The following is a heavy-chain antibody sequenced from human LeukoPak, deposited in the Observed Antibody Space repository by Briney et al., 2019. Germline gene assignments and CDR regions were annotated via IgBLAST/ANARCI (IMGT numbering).Heavy chain of an antibody. CDR2: ISAYNGNT. CDR1: GYTFTSYY. V-gene: IGHV1-18*04. Sequence: ASVKVSCKASGYTFTSYYMHRVRQAPGQGLEWMGWISAYNGNTNYAQKLQGRVTMTTDTSTSTAYMELRSLRSDDTAVYYCARDIHYGMDVWGQGTTATVSS. CDR3: ARDIHYGMDV. J-gene: IGHJ6*02.